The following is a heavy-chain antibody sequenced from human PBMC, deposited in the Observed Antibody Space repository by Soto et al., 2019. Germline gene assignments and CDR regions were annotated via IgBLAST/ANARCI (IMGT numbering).Heavy chain of an antibody. J-gene: IGHJ4*02. CDR3: AKVGRYLLRYSGSYLLDY. CDR2: ISGSGGST. V-gene: IGHV3-23*01. D-gene: IGHD1-26*01. Sequence: GGSLRLSCAASGFTFSSYAMSWVRQAPGKGLEWVSAISGSGGSTYYADSVKGRFTISRDNSKNTLYLQMNSLRAEDTAVYYCAKVGRYLLRYSGSYLLDYWGQGTLVTVSS. CDR1: GFTFSSYA.